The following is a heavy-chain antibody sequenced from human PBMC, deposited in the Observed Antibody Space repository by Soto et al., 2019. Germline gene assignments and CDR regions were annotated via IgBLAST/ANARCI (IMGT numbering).Heavy chain of an antibody. CDR3: SKSQTMGGGVNWHDP. J-gene: IGHJ5*02. Sequence: GESLKISCKGSGYTFTSYWIGWVRQMPGKGLEWMGIIYPGDFDTRYSPSFQGQVTISVDKSISTAYLSWNSLKASDTAVYFCSKSQTMGGGVNWHDPWGQGTLVTVSS. V-gene: IGHV5-51*01. D-gene: IGHD3-10*01. CDR2: IYPGDFDT. CDR1: GYTFTSYW.